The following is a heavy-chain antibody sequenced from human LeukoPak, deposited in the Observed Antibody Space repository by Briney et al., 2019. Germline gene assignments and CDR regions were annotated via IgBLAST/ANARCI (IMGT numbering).Heavy chain of an antibody. CDR3: ARWHAYRNGGNCYFGGFAFDI. V-gene: IGHV3-7*01. Sequence: GGSLSLLCVASVYIFSRCWMSGVSQAPGRGLEWVAGITHHGGATPSAAVVEGRFTISRDTATHSLYLQLSSLSAEDTAVYHCARWHAYRNGGNCYFGGFAFDIWGQGTVATVSS. CDR2: ITHHGGAT. CDR1: VYIFSRCW. J-gene: IGHJ3*02. D-gene: IGHD2-15*01.